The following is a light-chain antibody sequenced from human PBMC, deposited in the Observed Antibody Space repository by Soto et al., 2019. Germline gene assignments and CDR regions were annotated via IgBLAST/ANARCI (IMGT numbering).Light chain of an antibody. J-gene: IGKJ5*01. V-gene: IGKV2-24*01. Sequence: EIVLTQTPLLSPVTLGQPASISCRSSRSLVASDGNAYLTWLHQRPGQPPRPLIYKVSQRLLGVLDRFSGSGAGTAFTLHISWMEIEDVGNYFCMQARQLRTFGQGTRLEIK. CDR2: KVS. CDR3: MQARQLRT. CDR1: RSLVASDGNAY.